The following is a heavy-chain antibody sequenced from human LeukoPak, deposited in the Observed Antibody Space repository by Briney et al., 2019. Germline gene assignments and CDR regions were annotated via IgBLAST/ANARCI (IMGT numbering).Heavy chain of an antibody. D-gene: IGHD3-22*01. J-gene: IGHJ4*02. V-gene: IGHV4-38-2*02. CDR2: IYHSGST. Sequence: KTSETLSLTCTVSGYSISSGYYWGWIRQPPGKGLEWIGSIYHSGSTYYNPSLKSRVTISVDTSKNQFSLKLSSVTAADTAVYYCARDWFLYDSSEGYWGQGTLVTVSS. CDR1: GYSISSGYY. CDR3: ARDWFLYDSSEGY.